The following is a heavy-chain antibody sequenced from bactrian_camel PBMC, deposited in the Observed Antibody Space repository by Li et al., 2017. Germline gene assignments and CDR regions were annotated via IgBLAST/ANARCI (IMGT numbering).Heavy chain of an antibody. D-gene: IGHD3*01. J-gene: IGHJ4*01. CDR2: ITSLPSLFRAA. CDR1: GITFSRHD. V-gene: IGHV3S6*01. CDR3: AATVSIWGPGGFKCLQEYHY. Sequence: HVQLVESGGGSVQAEGSLRLSCVASGITFSRHDMSWVRQAPGKEVEWVAGITSLPSLFRAASYADSAKGRFTISRDNAKNTLSLQMNSLKPEDTAVYYCAATVSIWGPGGFKCLQEYHYWGQGTQVTVS.